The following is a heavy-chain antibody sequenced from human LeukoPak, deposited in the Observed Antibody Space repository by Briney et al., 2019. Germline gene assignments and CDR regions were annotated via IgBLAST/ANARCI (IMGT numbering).Heavy chain of an antibody. J-gene: IGHJ4*02. Sequence: GGSLRLSCVASGFTFSKYWMLWVRQAPGKGLESVSRINTDGTVTTYADSVKGRFTVSRDNADDTMFLQMNSVRDEDTAVYYCATKQWLAPPPDSWGQGTPVTVSS. CDR2: INTDGTVT. CDR3: ATKQWLAPPPDS. D-gene: IGHD6-19*01. CDR1: GFTFSKYW. V-gene: IGHV3-74*01.